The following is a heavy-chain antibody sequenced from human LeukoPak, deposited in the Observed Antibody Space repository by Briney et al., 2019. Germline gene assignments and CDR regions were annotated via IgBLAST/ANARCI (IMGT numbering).Heavy chain of an antibody. CDR1: GFTFSSYW. J-gene: IGHJ3*02. Sequence: PGGSLRLSCVASGFTFSSYWMHWVRQAPGKGLVWVSRIKTDGSSTNYADSVKGRFTISRDNAKNTLYLQLTSLRAEDTAVYYCARDGLSSEAAFDIWGPGTMVTVSS. D-gene: IGHD6-6*01. V-gene: IGHV3-74*01. CDR2: IKTDGSST. CDR3: ARDGLSSEAAFDI.